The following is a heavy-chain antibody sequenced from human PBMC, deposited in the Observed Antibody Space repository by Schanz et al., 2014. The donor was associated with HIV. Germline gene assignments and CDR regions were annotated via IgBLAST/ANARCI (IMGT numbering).Heavy chain of an antibody. CDR2: IWYDGSNK. Sequence: VQLMESGGGVVQPGRSLRLSCAASGFTFRSYGMHWVRQAPGKGLEWVAVIWYDGSNKYYADSVKGRFTISRDNSKNTLYLHMNNLRAEDTAVYYCAKSLPIETATITYFDYWGQGTLVTVSS. CDR3: AKSLPIETATITYFDY. V-gene: IGHV3-33*06. D-gene: IGHD1-20*01. J-gene: IGHJ4*02. CDR1: GFTFRSYG.